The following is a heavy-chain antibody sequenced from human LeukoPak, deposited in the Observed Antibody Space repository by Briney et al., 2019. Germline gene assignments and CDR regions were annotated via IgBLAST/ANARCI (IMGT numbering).Heavy chain of an antibody. V-gene: IGHV4-34*01. CDR1: GGSFSGYDY. CDR3: ARERGRWCGKLLSVEDDAFDI. Sequence: SETLSLTCAVYGGSFSGYDYWSGSRQPPGGGLEWIGEIGHSGSTNYTPSLKGRVTISVDTSKTKFSLKLSSQTAADTAVYYCARERGRWCGKLLSVEDDAFDIWGQGTMVTVSS. CDR2: IGHSGST. J-gene: IGHJ3*02. D-gene: IGHD3-10*01.